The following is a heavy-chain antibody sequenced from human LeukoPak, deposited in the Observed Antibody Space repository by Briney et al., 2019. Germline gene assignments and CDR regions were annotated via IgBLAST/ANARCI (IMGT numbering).Heavy chain of an antibody. D-gene: IGHD1-7*01. Sequence: SETLSLTCTVSDVSISSDYWSWIRQPPGKGLEWIGYIFYSGSTNYSPALRSRVSISVGTSKSQFSLKLSSVTAADTAVYFCARARVTGTPNAFDIWGQGTMVTVSS. J-gene: IGHJ3*02. CDR2: IFYSGST. V-gene: IGHV4-59*01. CDR1: DVSISSDY. CDR3: ARARVTGTPNAFDI.